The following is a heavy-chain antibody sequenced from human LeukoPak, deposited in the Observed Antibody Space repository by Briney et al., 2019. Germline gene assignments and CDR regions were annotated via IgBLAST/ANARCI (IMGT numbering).Heavy chain of an antibody. J-gene: IGHJ4*02. CDR1: GFTFSSYS. D-gene: IGHD4-23*01. Sequence: GGSLRLSCAASGFTFSSYSMNWVRQAPGKGLEWVSSISSSSSYIYYADSVKGRFTISRDNAKNSLYLQMNSLRAEDTAVYYCARDLTVVTPFFDYWGQGTLVTVSS. V-gene: IGHV3-21*01. CDR3: ARDLTVVTPFFDY. CDR2: ISSSSSYI.